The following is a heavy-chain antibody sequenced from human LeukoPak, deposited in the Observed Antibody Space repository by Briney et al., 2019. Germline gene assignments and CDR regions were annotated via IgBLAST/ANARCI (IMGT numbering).Heavy chain of an antibody. D-gene: IGHD3-10*01. J-gene: IGHJ4*02. CDR3: ARDFGSRGSGTLYYFDY. CDR2: IKQDGSEK. CDR1: GFTFSSYW. V-gene: IGHV3-7*01. Sequence: GGSLRLSCAASGFTFSSYWMSWVRQAPGKGLEWVANIKQDGSEKYYVDSVKGRFTISRDNAKNSLYLRMNSLRAEDTAVYYCARDFGSRGSGTLYYFDYWGQGTLVTVSS.